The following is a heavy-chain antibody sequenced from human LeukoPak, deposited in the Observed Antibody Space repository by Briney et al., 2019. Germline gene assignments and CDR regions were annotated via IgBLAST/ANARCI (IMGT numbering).Heavy chain of an antibody. J-gene: IGHJ4*02. V-gene: IGHV3-23*01. CDR2: ISNNGGYT. Sequence: GGSLRLSCAASGFTFSSSAMSWVRQAPGKGLEWVSAISNNGGYTYYADSVQDRFTISRDNSKSTLCLQMNSLRAEDTAVYYCAKQLGYCSDGSCYFPYWGQGTLVTVSS. D-gene: IGHD2-15*01. CDR3: AKQLGYCSDGSCYFPY. CDR1: GFTFSSSA.